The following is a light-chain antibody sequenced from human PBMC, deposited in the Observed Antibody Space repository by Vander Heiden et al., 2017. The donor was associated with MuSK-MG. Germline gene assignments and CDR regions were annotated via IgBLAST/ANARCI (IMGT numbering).Light chain of an antibody. CDR2: GAS. J-gene: IGKJ1*01. Sequence: DIQMTQSPSSLSASVGDRVTITCRASESISTYLNWYQQTPGKAPKLLIYGASKLHSGVPSRFSGSGSGTDFTLTNSGLHPEDSATYYWQQSYSPLAFGQGTKVEIK. CDR3: QQSYSPLA. V-gene: IGKV1-39*01. CDR1: ESISTY.